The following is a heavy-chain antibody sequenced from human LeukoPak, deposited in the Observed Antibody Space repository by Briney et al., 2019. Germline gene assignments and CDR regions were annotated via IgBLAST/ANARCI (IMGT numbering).Heavy chain of an antibody. D-gene: IGHD2-21*02. CDR1: GFTFSSYA. J-gene: IGHJ4*02. CDR3: AKAWVVTYLGGVDY. V-gene: IGHV3-23*01. CDR2: ISGSGRNT. Sequence: PGGSLRLSCAASGFTFSSYAMSWVRQAPGKGLEWVSTISGSGRNTYYADSVKGRFTISRDNSKNTLYLQMNSLRAEDTAVFYCAKAWVVTYLGGVDYWGQGTLVTVSS.